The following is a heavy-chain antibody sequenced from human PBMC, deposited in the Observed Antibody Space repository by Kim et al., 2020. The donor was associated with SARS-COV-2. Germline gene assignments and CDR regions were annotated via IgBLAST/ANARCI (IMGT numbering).Heavy chain of an antibody. Sequence: SETLSLTCTVSGGSISSGGYYWSWIRQHPGKGLEWIGYIYYSGSTYYNPSLKSRVTISVDTSKNQFSLKLSSVTAADTAVYYCARAPRFEYYYGSGSYYSDAFDIWGQGTMVTGSS. CDR3: ARAPRFEYYYGSGSYYSDAFDI. J-gene: IGHJ3*02. CDR2: IYYSGST. CDR1: GGSISSGGYY. V-gene: IGHV4-31*03. D-gene: IGHD3-10*01.